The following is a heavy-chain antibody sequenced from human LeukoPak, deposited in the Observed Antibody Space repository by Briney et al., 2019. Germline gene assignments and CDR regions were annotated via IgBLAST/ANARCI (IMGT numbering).Heavy chain of an antibody. Sequence: GESLKISCKASGYSFTTYWIGWVRQMPGKGLEWMGIIYPGDAETTYSSPFQGQVTISADKSISSVYLQWSSLRASDTAIYYCARRAYYDSTWNTAFDIWDQGTLVTVSS. CDR2: IYPGDAET. CDR1: GYSFTTYW. CDR3: ARRAYYDSTWNTAFDI. V-gene: IGHV5-51*01. D-gene: IGHD3-22*01. J-gene: IGHJ3*02.